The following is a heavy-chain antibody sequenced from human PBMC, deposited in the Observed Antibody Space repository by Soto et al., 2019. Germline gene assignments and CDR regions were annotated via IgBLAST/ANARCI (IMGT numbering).Heavy chain of an antibody. J-gene: IGHJ3*02. CDR1: GGSISSYY. CDR2: IYYSGST. V-gene: IGHV4-59*01. CDR3: ARIGGIRAAGTNAFDI. Sequence: SETLSLTCTVSGGSISSYYWSWIRQPPGKGLEWIGYIYYSGSTNYNPSLKSRVTISVDTSKNQFSLKLSSVTAADTAVYYCARIGGIRAAGTNAFDIWGQGTMVTVSS. D-gene: IGHD6-13*01.